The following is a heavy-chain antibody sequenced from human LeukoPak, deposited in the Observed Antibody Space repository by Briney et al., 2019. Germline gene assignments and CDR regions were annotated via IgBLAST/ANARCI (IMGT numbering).Heavy chain of an antibody. Sequence: SETLSLTCAVYGGSFSGYHWSWIRQPPGKGLEWIGEINHSGSTNYNPSLKSRVTMSVDTSKNQFSLKLSSVTAADTAVYYCAREHCGGDCYSRDDAFDIWGQGTMVTVSS. D-gene: IGHD2-21*01. CDR1: GGSFSGYH. CDR2: INHSGST. J-gene: IGHJ3*02. CDR3: AREHCGGDCYSRDDAFDI. V-gene: IGHV4-34*01.